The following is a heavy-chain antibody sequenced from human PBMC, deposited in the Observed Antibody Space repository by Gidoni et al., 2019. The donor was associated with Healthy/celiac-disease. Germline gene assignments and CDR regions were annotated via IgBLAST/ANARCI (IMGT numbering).Heavy chain of an antibody. CDR1: GGTFSSYA. CDR2: IIPIFGTA. CDR3: ARDSPRGFCSGGSCYSLGRYYYGMDV. V-gene: IGHV1-69*01. D-gene: IGHD2-15*01. Sequence: QVQLVQSGDEVKKPGASVKVSCKASGGTFSSYAISWVRKAPGQGLEGMGGIIPIFGTATYAQKFQGRVTITADESTSTAYMELSSLRSEDTAVYYCARDSPRGFCSGGSCYSLGRYYYGMDVWGQGTTVTVSS. J-gene: IGHJ6*02.